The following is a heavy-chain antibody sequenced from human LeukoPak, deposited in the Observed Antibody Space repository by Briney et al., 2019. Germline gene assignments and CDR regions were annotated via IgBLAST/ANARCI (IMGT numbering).Heavy chain of an antibody. V-gene: IGHV1-46*01. D-gene: IGHD3-22*01. J-gene: IGHJ4*02. CDR1: GYTFPNYY. CDR3: AREGSGYFGSLDC. CDR2: INPSGGST. Sequence: ASVNVSCKASGYTFPNYYLHWVRQAPGQGLEWLGIINPSGGSTTYAQTFQGRVNVTRDMSTSTLYMELSSLRSEDTAVYYCAREGSGYFGSLDCWGQGTLVTVSS.